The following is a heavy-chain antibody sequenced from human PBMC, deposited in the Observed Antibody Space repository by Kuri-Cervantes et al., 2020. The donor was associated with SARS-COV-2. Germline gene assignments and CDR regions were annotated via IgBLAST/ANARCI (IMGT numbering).Heavy chain of an antibody. CDR3: ARGGGSSGWYV. D-gene: IGHD6-19*01. CDR2: ISSSSSTI. CDR1: GFTFSSYS. Sequence: GESLKISCAASGFTFSSYSMNWVRQAPGKGLEWVSYISSSSSTIYYADSVKGRFTISRDNAKNTLYLQMNSLRAEDTAVHYCARGGGSSGWYVWGQGTLVTVSS. J-gene: IGHJ4*02. V-gene: IGHV3-48*04.